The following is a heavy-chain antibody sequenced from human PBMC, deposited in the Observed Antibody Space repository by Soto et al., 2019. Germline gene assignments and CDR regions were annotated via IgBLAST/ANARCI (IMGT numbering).Heavy chain of an antibody. V-gene: IGHV1-18*01. D-gene: IGHD1-26*01. CDR3: ARDTGAGSYYWGYYFDY. Sequence: QVQLVQSGAEVKKPGASVKVSCKASGYTFTSYGISWVRQAPGQGLEWRGWISGYNGNTNYAQKLPGRVTMTTDTATSTAYMELRSLRSDDTAVYYCARDTGAGSYYWGYYFDYWGQGTLVTVSS. CDR1: GYTFTSYG. CDR2: ISGYNGNT. J-gene: IGHJ4*02.